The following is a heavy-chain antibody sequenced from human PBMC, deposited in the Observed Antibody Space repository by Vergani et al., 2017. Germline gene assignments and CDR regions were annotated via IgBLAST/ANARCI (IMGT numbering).Heavy chain of an antibody. J-gene: IGHJ6*03. Sequence: QVQLVESGGGVVQPGRSLRLSCAASGFTFSSYGMHWVRQAPGKGLEWVAVIWYDGSNKYYADSVKGRFTISRDNSKNTLYLQMNSLRAEDTAVYYCAKSLVGYYYYYMDVWGKGTTVTVSS. CDR1: GFTFSSYG. CDR2: IWYDGSNK. CDR3: AKSLVGYYYYYMDV. V-gene: IGHV3-33*06. D-gene: IGHD2-21*01.